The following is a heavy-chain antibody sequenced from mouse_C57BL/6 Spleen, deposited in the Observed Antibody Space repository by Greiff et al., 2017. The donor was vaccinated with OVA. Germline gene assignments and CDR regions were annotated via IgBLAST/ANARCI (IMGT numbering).Heavy chain of an antibody. Sequence: EVKLQQSGAELVRPGASVKLSCTASGFTFKDYYMHWVKQRPEQGLEWIGRIDPEDGDTEYAPKFQGKATLTADTSSSTAYLQRSSLTSEDTAVYYCTTPYGSSYGRFDYWGQGTLVTVSA. CDR3: TTPYGSSYGRFDY. D-gene: IGHD1-1*01. CDR2: IDPEDGDT. V-gene: IGHV14-1*01. CDR1: GFTFKDYY. J-gene: IGHJ3*01.